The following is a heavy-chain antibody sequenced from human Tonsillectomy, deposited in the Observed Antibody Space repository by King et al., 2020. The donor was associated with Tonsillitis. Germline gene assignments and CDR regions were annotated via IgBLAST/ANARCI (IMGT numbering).Heavy chain of an antibody. CDR2: INPSGGST. J-gene: IGHJ4*01. Sequence: HVQLVQSGAEVKKPGASVKVSCKASGYTFTSYYMHWVRQAPGQGLEWMGLINPSGGSTNYAQKFQGRVTMTRDTSTSTVYMELSSLRSEDTAVYYCARDGEVATIQGVYYVDYWGHGTLVTVSS. CDR1: GYTFTSYY. CDR3: ARDGEVATIQGVYYVDY. V-gene: IGHV1-46*01. D-gene: IGHD5-12*01.